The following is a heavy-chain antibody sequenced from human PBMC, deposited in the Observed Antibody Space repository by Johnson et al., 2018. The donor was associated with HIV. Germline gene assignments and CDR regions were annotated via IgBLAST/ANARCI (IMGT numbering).Heavy chain of an antibody. J-gene: IGHJ3*02. CDR1: GFTFSSYA. D-gene: IGHD6-13*01. CDR2: ISSNGGST. Sequence: VQLVESGGVVVQPGGSLRLSCAASGFTFSSYAMHWVRQAPGKGLEYVSGISSNGGSTYYANSVKGRFTISRDNSKNTLYLQMGSLRAEDMAVYYCARGALSPAAPDAFDIWGQGTMVTVSS. CDR3: ARGALSPAAPDAFDI. V-gene: IGHV3-64*01.